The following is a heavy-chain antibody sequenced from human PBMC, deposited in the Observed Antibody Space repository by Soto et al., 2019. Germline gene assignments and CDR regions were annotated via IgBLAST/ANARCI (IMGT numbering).Heavy chain of an antibody. J-gene: IGHJ6*02. V-gene: IGHV3-21*01. CDR3: ARDLKVAAAGTGYYYYGMDV. CDR1: GFNFSSYS. Sequence: EVQLVESGGGLVKPGGSLRLSCAASGFNFSSYSMNWVRQAPGKGLEWVSSISRSSSNIYYVDSVKGRFTISRDNAKNSLYQQMNSLRAEDTAVYYCARDLKVAAAGTGYYYYGMDVWGQGTTVTVSS. D-gene: IGHD6-13*01. CDR2: ISRSSSNI.